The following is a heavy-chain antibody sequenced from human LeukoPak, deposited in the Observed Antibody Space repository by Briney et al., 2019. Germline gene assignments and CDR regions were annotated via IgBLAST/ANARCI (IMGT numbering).Heavy chain of an antibody. J-gene: IGHJ4*02. CDR3: ARHSGDDIRDFWSGYSYYFDY. CDR2: IYYSGST. D-gene: IGHD3-3*01. CDR1: GGSISSSSYY. Sequence: PSETLSLTCTVSGGSISSSSYYWGWIRQPPGKGLEWIGSIYYSGSTYYNPSLKSRVTISVDTSKNQFSLKLSSVTAADTAVYYCARHSGDDIRDFWSGYSYYFDYWGQGTLVTVSS. V-gene: IGHV4-39*01.